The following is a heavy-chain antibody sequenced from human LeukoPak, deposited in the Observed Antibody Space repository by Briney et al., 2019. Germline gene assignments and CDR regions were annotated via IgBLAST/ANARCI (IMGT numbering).Heavy chain of an antibody. Sequence: ASVKVSCKVSGYTLTELSMHWVRQAPGKGLEWMGGFDPEDGETIYAQKFQGRVTMAEDTSTDTAYMELSSLRSDDTAVYYCAGGGNFLFDYWGQGTLVTVSS. CDR2: FDPEDGET. D-gene: IGHD4-23*01. V-gene: IGHV1-24*01. CDR3: AGGGNFLFDY. J-gene: IGHJ4*02. CDR1: GYTLTELS.